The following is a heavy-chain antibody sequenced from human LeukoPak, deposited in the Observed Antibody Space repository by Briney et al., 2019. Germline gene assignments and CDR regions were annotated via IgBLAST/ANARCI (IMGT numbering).Heavy chain of an antibody. CDR2: IDPSDSYT. D-gene: IGHD1-1*01. CDR1: GYSFTSYW. J-gene: IGHJ4*02. CDR3: AIQTTDSEFDY. Sequence: GESLMISCKGSGYSFTSYWISWVRQLPGKGLEWMGRIDPSDSYTKYSPSFQGHVAISVDKSISTAYLQWSSLKASDTAMYYCAIQTTDSEFDYWGRGTLVAVSS. V-gene: IGHV5-10-1*01.